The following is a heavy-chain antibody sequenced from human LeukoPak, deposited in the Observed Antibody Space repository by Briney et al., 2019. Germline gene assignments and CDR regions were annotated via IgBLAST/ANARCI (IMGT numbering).Heavy chain of an antibody. V-gene: IGHV3-23*01. J-gene: IGHJ5*02. D-gene: IGHD5-18*01. Sequence: PGGSLRLSCAASGFTFSSYAMSWVRQAPGKGLEWVSAISGSGGSTYYADSVKCRFTISRDNSKNTLYLQMNSLRAEDTAVYYCAKELLGYSYGYGVYNWFDPWGQGTLVTVSS. CDR3: AKELLGYSYGYGVYNWFDP. CDR1: GFTFSSYA. CDR2: ISGSGGST.